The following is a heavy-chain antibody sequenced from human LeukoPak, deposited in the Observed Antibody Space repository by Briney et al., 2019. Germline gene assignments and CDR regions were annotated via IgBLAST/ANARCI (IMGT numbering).Heavy chain of an antibody. Sequence: GASVKVSCKASGGTFSSYAISWVRQAPGQGLEWMGGIIPIFGTANYAQKFQGRVTMTEDTSTDTAYMELSSLRSEDTAVYYCATLGYSGFGELAYYYYMDAWGKGTTVTISS. J-gene: IGHJ6*03. CDR3: ATLGYSGFGELAYYYYMDA. D-gene: IGHD3-10*01. CDR2: IIPIFGTA. CDR1: GGTFSSYA. V-gene: IGHV1-69*06.